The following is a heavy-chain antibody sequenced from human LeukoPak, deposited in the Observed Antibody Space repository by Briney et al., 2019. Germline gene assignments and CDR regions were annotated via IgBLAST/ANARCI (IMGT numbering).Heavy chain of an antibody. V-gene: IGHV3-21*01. CDR3: ARDVAPYDFWSGYPGY. D-gene: IGHD3-3*01. CDR2: ISSSSSYI. CDR1: GFTFSSYA. Sequence: GRSLRLSCAASGFTFSSYAMHWARQAPGKGLEWVSSISSSSSYIYYADSVKGRFTISRDNAKNSLYLQMNSLRAEDTAVYYCARDVAPYDFWSGYPGYWGQGTLVTVSS. J-gene: IGHJ4*02.